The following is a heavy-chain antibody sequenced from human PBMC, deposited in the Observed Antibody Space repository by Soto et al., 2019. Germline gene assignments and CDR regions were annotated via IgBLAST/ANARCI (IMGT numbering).Heavy chain of an antibody. CDR1: GFTFSSYS. V-gene: IGHV3-21*01. CDR3: ARERIGQWLVLGDAFDI. CDR2: ISSSSSYI. J-gene: IGHJ3*02. Sequence: PGGSLRLSCAASGFTFSSYSMNWVRQAPGKGLEWVSSISSSSSYIYYADSVKGRFTISRDNAKNSLYLQMNSLRAEDTAVYYCARERIGQWLVLGDAFDIWGQGTMVTVSS. D-gene: IGHD6-19*01.